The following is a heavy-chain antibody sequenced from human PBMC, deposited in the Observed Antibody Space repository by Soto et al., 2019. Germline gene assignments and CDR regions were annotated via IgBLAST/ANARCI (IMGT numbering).Heavy chain of an antibody. CDR2: IIPILGIA. CDR1: GGTFSSYT. J-gene: IGHJ1*01. CDR3: ARGPSYYYDSSGYYYTSALVH. D-gene: IGHD3-22*01. Sequence: SVKVSCKASGGTFSSYTISWVRQAPGQGLEWMGRIIPILGIANYAQKFQGRVTITADKSTSTAYMELSSLRSEDTAVYYCARGPSYYYDSSGYYYTSALVHWG. V-gene: IGHV1-69*02.